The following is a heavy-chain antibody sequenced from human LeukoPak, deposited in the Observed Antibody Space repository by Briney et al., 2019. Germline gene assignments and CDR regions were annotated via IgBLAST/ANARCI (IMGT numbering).Heavy chain of an antibody. CDR2: INPSGGST. V-gene: IGHV1-46*01. D-gene: IGHD6-13*01. J-gene: IGHJ3*02. CDR1: GYTFTSNY. CDR3: ARGKDSSSPRNHDAFDI. Sequence: ASVKVSCKASGYTFTSNYVHWVRQAPGQGLEWMGIINPSGGSTSYAQKFQGRVTMTRDTSTSTVYMELSSLRSEDTAVYYCARGKDSSSPRNHDAFDIWGQGTMVTVSS.